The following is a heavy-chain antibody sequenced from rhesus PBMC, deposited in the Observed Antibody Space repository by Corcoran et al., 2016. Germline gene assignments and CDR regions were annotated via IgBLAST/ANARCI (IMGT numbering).Heavy chain of an antibody. V-gene: IGHV3-7*01. CDR2: ISNTGKTI. CDR3: VRAGSGWVQNSDY. CDR1: GLTFGDYG. Sequence: EVQLVESGGGVVQPGGSLRLCCAATGLTFGDYGMAWVRQAPGKGLWWVSFISNTGKTIFYADSLKGRFTVSRDSAKSSLSLQMNSLRADDAAIYYCVRAGSGWVQNSDYWGQGVLVTVFS. D-gene: IGHD5-24*01. J-gene: IGHJ4*01.